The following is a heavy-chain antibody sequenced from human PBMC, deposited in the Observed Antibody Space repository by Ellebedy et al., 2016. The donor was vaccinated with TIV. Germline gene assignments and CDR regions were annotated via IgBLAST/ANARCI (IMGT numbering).Heavy chain of an antibody. CDR3: ARDLGLLWFGELKRAFDI. J-gene: IGHJ3*02. CDR2: IIPIFGTA. CDR1: GGTFSSYA. V-gene: IGHV1-69*06. D-gene: IGHD3-10*01. Sequence: SVKVSCXASGGTFSSYAISWVRQAPGQGLEWMRGIIPIFGTANYAQKFQGRVTITADKSTSTAYMELSSLRSEDTAVYYCARDLGLLWFGELKRAFDIWGQGTMVTVSS.